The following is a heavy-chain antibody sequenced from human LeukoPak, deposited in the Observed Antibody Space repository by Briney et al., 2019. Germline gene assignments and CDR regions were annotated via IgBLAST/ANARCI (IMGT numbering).Heavy chain of an antibody. Sequence: GESLKISCKGSGYSFTSYWIGWVRQMPGKGLEWMGIIYPGDSDTRYSPSFQGHVTISADKSISTAYLQWSSLKASDTAMYYCARHGPGIAVANWFDPWGQGTLVTVSS. V-gene: IGHV5-51*01. CDR3: ARHGPGIAVANWFDP. CDR1: GYSFTSYW. CDR2: IYPGDSDT. J-gene: IGHJ5*02. D-gene: IGHD6-19*01.